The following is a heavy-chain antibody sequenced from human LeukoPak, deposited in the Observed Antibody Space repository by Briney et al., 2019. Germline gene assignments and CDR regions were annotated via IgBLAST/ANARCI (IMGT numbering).Heavy chain of an antibody. Sequence: PSETLSLTCTVSGGSISSYYWSWIRQPAGKGLEWIGRIYTRGSTNNNPSLKSRVTMSVDTSKNQFSLKLSSVTAADTAVYYCARAPTTNYYYDSSGYYYDAFDIWGQGTMVTVSS. J-gene: IGHJ3*02. V-gene: IGHV4-4*07. D-gene: IGHD3-22*01. CDR2: IYTRGST. CDR1: GGSISSYY. CDR3: ARAPTTNYYYDSSGYYYDAFDI.